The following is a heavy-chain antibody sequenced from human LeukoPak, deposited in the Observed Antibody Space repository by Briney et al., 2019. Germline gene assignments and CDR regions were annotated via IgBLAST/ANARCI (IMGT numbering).Heavy chain of an antibody. Sequence: SETLSLTCTVSGGSMSPYHWGWIRQPPGKGLEWTGYIYYSGSTNYNPSLNSRVSISVDTSKNQFSLRLSSVTAADTAIYYCARAVSGRFDYWGQGTLVTVSS. V-gene: IGHV4-59*08. CDR1: GGSMSPYH. CDR3: ARAVSGRFDY. D-gene: IGHD6-19*01. J-gene: IGHJ4*02. CDR2: IYYSGST.